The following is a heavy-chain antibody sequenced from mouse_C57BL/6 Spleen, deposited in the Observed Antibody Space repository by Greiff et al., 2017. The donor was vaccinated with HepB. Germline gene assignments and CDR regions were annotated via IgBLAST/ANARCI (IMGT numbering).Heavy chain of an antibody. V-gene: IGHV2-6*01. CDR1: GFSLTSYG. CDR3: ASSSGYGDYYAMDY. Sequence: VQRVESGPGLVAPSQSLSITCTVSGFSLTSYGVDWVRQSPGKGLEWLGVIWGVGSTNYNSALKSRLSISKDNSKSQVFLKMNSLQTDDTAMYYCASSSGYGDYYAMDYWGQGTSVTVSS. D-gene: IGHD3-2*02. CDR2: IWGVGST. J-gene: IGHJ4*01.